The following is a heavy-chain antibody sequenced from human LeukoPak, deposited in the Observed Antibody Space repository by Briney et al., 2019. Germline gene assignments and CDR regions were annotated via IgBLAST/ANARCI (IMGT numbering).Heavy chain of an antibody. V-gene: IGHV4-59*08. CDR3: ARHVGYGSGAPDY. CDR2: IYYSGST. D-gene: IGHD3-10*01. Sequence: SETLSLTCTVSGGSISSYYGSWIRQPPGKGLEWIGYIYYSGSTNYNPSLKSRVTISVDTSKNQFSLKLSSVTAADTAVYYCARHVGYGSGAPDYWGQGTLVTVSS. CDR1: GGSISSYY. J-gene: IGHJ4*02.